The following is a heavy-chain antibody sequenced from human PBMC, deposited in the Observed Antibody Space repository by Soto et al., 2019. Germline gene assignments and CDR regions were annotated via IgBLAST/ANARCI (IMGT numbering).Heavy chain of an antibody. J-gene: IGHJ3*02. V-gene: IGHV3-48*02. CDR3: AREPTYYYDSSGYYYHPLGAFDI. Sequence: GGSLRLSCAASGFTFSSYSMNWVRQAPGKGLEWVSYISSSSSTIYYADSVKGRFTISRDNAKNSLYLQMNSLRDEDTAVYYCAREPTYYYDSSGYYYHPLGAFDIWGRGTMVTVSS. D-gene: IGHD3-22*01. CDR2: ISSSSSTI. CDR1: GFTFSSYS.